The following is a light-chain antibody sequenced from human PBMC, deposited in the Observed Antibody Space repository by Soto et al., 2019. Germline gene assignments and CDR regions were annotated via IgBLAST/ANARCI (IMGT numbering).Light chain of an antibody. J-gene: IGLJ3*02. Sequence: NFMLTQPXXVSXXPGXXXTXXCTXSSGSIASNYVQWYQQPPGSAPATIIYGDTLRPSGVPDRFSGSIDISSNSASLTISGLKTEDEADYYCQSYGVFGGRTKLTVL. V-gene: IGLV6-57*04. CDR3: QSYGV. CDR2: GDT. CDR1: SGSIASNY.